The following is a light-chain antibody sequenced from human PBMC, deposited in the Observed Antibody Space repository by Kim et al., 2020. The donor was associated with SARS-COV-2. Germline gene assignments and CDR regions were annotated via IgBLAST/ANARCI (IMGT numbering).Light chain of an antibody. CDR1: SSDVGGYKF. J-gene: IGLJ1*01. CDR3: SSYAGTNNFYV. Sequence: QSVTISCTGTSSDVGGYKFVSWHQQQPGKAPKLIIYDVNKRPSGVPNRFSGSKSGNTASLTVSGLQAEDEADYYCSSYAGTNNFYVFGTGTKVTVL. CDR2: DVN. V-gene: IGLV2-8*01.